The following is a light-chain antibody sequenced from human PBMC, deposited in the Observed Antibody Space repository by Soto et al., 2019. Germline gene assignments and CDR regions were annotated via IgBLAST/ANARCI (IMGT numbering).Light chain of an antibody. Sequence: QSALTQPPSASGSPGQSVTISCAETSSDVGGYNYVSWYQQYPGKVPKLMIYEVSERPSGVPDRFSGSKSGNTAFLTVSGLQAEDEADYYCLSYADTAYVFGTGTKVTVL. V-gene: IGLV2-8*01. J-gene: IGLJ1*01. CDR1: SSDVGGYNY. CDR2: EVS. CDR3: LSYADTAYV.